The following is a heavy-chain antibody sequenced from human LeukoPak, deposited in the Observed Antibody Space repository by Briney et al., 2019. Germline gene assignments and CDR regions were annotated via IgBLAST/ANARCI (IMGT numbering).Heavy chain of an antibody. CDR2: IYYNGST. CDR3: ARGGTKGRTASVGYYGMDV. J-gene: IGHJ6*02. D-gene: IGHD1-14*01. V-gene: IGHV4-61*01. CDR1: VGSVSSGSYY. Sequence: KTSETLSLTCTVSVGSVSSGSYYWSWIRQSPGKGLEWIGYIYYNGSTKYNPSLKSRVTISVDTSKNQFSLKLSSVTAADTAIYYCARGGTKGRTASVGYYGMDVWGRGTTVTVSS.